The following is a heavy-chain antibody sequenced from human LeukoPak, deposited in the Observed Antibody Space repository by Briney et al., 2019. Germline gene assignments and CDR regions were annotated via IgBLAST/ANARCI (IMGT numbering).Heavy chain of an antibody. CDR1: GGSISSVDYY. Sequence: SETLSLTCTVSGGSISSVDYYWSWIRQPPGKGLEWIGYIHYSGSTYYNPSLKSRVTISVDTSKNQFSLNLSSVTAADTAMYYCGRWRESSSWPPGYLQHWGQGTLVTVSS. D-gene: IGHD6-13*01. CDR2: IHYSGST. J-gene: IGHJ1*01. V-gene: IGHV4-30-4*01. CDR3: GRWRESSSWPPGYLQH.